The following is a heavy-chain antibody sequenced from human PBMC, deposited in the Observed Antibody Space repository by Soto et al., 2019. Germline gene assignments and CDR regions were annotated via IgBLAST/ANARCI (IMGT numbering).Heavy chain of an antibody. V-gene: IGHV3-7*01. CDR1: GFTFSSYG. CDR3: ARSGSDHYDYIWGSYRSPYYMDV. CDR2: IKQDGSEK. Sequence: PGGSLRLSCAASGFTFSSYGMSWVRQAPGKGLEWVANIKQDGSEKYYVDSVKGRFTISRDNAKNSLYLQMNSLRAEDTAVYYCARSGSDHYDYIWGSYRSPYYMDVWGKGTTVTVSS. D-gene: IGHD3-16*02. J-gene: IGHJ6*03.